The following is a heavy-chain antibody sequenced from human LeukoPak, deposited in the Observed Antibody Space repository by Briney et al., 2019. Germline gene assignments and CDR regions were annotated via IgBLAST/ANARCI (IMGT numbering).Heavy chain of an antibody. CDR2: INTNTGNP. V-gene: IGHV7-4-1*02. CDR1: GYTFTSYA. CDR3: ARDSIAAAGDDAFDI. Sequence: GSVKVSCKASGYTFTSYAMNWVRQAPGQGREWMGWINTNTGNPTYAQGFTGRFVFSLDTSVSTAYLQISSLKAEDTAVYYCARDSIAAAGDDAFDIWGQGTMVTVSS. J-gene: IGHJ3*02. D-gene: IGHD6-13*01.